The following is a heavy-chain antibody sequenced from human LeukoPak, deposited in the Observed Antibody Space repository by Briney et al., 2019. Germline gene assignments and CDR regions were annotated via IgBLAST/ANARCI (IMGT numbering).Heavy chain of an antibody. J-gene: IGHJ4*02. Sequence: PGGSLRLSCAASGFTFSGSAMHWARQASGKGLEWVGRIRSKANNYATAYAASVKGRFTISRDDSKNTAFLQMNSLISEDTAVYYCTRVGPGGNSDYWGQGTLVTVSS. V-gene: IGHV3-73*01. CDR3: TRVGPGGNSDY. CDR2: IRSKANNYAT. D-gene: IGHD4-23*01. CDR1: GFTFSGSA.